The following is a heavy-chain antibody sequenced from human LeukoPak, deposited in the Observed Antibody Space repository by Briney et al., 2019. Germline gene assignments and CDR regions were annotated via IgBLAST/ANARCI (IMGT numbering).Heavy chain of an antibody. V-gene: IGHV3-23*01. CDR1: GFTFSSYA. CDR3: AKVRGNAAAGPTDY. Sequence: PGGSLRLSCAASGFTFSSYAMSWARQAPGKGLEWVSAIGSSGGSTYYADSVKGRFTISRDNSKNTLYLQMNSLRAEDTAAYYCAKVRGNAAAGPTDYWGQGTLVTVSS. D-gene: IGHD6-13*01. J-gene: IGHJ4*02. CDR2: IGSSGGST.